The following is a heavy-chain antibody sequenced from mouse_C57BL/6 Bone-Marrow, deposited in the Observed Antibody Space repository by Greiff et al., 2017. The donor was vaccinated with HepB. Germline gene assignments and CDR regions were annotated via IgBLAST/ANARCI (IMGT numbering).Heavy chain of an antibody. V-gene: IGHV5-17*01. J-gene: IGHJ2*01. CDR2: ISSGSSTI. D-gene: IGHD4-1*01. CDR1: GFTFSDYG. CDR3: AITGTGYFDY. Sequence: EVKLMESGGGLVKPGGSLKLSCAASGFTFSDYGMHWVRQAPEKGLEWVAYISSGSSTIYYADTVKGRFTISRDNAKNTLFLQMTSLRSEDTAMYYCAITGTGYFDYWGQGTTLTVSS.